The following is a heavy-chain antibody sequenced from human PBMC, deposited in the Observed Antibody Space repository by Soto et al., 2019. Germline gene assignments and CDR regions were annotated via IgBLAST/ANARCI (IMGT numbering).Heavy chain of an antibody. CDR3: ARTYSWGSGRGRSMDV. CDR1: GGSIRSYY. J-gene: IGHJ6*02. D-gene: IGHD3-10*01. V-gene: IGHV4-59*01. CDR2: IYYSGST. Sequence: SETLSLTCTVSGGSIRSYYWSWIRQPPGKGLEWIGYIYYSGSTNYNPSLKSRVTISVDTSKNQFSLKLSSVTAADTAMYYCARTYSWGSGRGRSMDVWGQGTTVTVS.